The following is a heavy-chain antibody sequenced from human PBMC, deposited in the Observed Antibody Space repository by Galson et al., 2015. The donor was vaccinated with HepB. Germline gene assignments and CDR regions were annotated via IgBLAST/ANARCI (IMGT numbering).Heavy chain of an antibody. J-gene: IGHJ3*01. CDR1: GFTFSKCV. D-gene: IGHD3-10*01. CDR2: KRYDGSDQ. V-gene: IGHV3-30*02. Sequence: SLRLSCAASGFTFSKCVIHWVRQAPGKGLEWVAYKRYDGSDQHYADSVKGRFTISRDNSENTLYLQMNSLRAEDTAVYYCAKEDGSGSYYDAFDVWGQGTMVTVSS. CDR3: AKEDGSGSYYDAFDV.